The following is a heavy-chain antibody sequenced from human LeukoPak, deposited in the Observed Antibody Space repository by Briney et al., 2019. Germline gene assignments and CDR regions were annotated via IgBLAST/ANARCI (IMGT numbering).Heavy chain of an antibody. CDR2: MNPNSGNT. CDR1: GYTFTGYY. V-gene: IGHV1-8*02. Sequence: ASVKVSCKASGYTFTGYYMHWVRQATGQGLKWMGWMNPNSGNTGYAQKFQGRVTMTRDTSITTAYMELSSLRSEDTAVYYCARGPPYPHGSSYPYYYMDVWGKGTTVTISS. CDR3: ARGPPYPHGSSYPYYYMDV. J-gene: IGHJ6*03. D-gene: IGHD3-10*01.